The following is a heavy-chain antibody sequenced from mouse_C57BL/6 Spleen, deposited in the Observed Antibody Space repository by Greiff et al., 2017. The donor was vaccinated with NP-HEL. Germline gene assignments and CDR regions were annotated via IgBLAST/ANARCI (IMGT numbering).Heavy chain of an antibody. CDR1: GYAFSSYW. CDR3: ARYDYDRYYFDY. D-gene: IGHD2-4*01. CDR2: IYPGDGDT. Sequence: QVQLQQSGAELVKPGASVKISCKASGYAFSSYWMNWVKQRPGKGLEWIGQIYPGDGDTSYNGKFKGKATLTADKSSSTAYMQLSSLTSEDSAVYFCARYDYDRYYFDYWGQGTTLTVSS. J-gene: IGHJ2*01. V-gene: IGHV1-80*01.